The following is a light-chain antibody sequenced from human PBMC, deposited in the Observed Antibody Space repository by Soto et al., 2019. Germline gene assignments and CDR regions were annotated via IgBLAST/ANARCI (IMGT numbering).Light chain of an antibody. J-gene: IGKJ5*01. CDR1: QSLVYTDGNTY. CDR3: MQGAHWPPIT. CDR2: KVS. Sequence: DVVMTQSPLSLPVTLGQPASISCRSSQSLVYTDGNTYLSWFQQRPGQSPRRLIYKVSNRDSGVPDRFSGSGSGTDFTLKISRVEAEDVGVYYCMQGAHWPPITFGQGTRLE. V-gene: IGKV2-30*01.